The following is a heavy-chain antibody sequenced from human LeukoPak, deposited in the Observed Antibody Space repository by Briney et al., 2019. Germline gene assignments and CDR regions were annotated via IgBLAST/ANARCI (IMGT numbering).Heavy chain of an antibody. D-gene: IGHD2-21*02. CDR3: ARALCGGDCSLADAFDI. CDR2: ISYDGSNK. J-gene: IGHJ3*02. CDR1: GFTFSSYA. V-gene: IGHV3-30*04. Sequence: GGSLRLSCAASGFTFSSYAMHWVRQAPGKGLEWVAVISYDGSNKYYADSVKGRFTISRDNSKNTLYLQMNSLRAEDTAVYYCARALCGGDCSLADAFDIWGQGTMVTVSS.